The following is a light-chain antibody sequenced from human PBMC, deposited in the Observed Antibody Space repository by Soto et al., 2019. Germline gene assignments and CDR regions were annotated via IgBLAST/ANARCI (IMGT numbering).Light chain of an antibody. Sequence: EIVLTQSPGTLSLSPGERATLSCRASQSVNSTSLTWYQQKPGQAPRLLIYGASSRATGIPDRFSGRGSGTDFTLSISRLEPEDFAVYYCQQYGTSLWTFGQGNKVVIK. CDR1: QSVNSTS. CDR3: QQYGTSLWT. J-gene: IGKJ1*01. V-gene: IGKV3-20*01. CDR2: GAS.